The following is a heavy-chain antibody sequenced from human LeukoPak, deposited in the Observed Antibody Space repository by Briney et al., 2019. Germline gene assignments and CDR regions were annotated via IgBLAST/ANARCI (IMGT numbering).Heavy chain of an antibody. CDR1: GYTLTELS. V-gene: IGHV1-24*01. J-gene: IGHJ5*02. CDR3: ARDIDYDFGAWFDP. CDR2: FDPEDGET. Sequence: ASVKVSCKVSGYTLTELSMHWVRQAPGKGLEWMGGFDPEDGETIYAQKFQGRVTMTEDTSTDTAYMELSSLRSEDTAVYYCARDIDYDFGAWFDPWGQGTLVTVSS. D-gene: IGHD3-3*01.